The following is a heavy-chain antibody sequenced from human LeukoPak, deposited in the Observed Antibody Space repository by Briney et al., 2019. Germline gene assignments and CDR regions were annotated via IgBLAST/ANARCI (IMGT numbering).Heavy chain of an antibody. CDR2: IRYDGSNK. V-gene: IGHV3-30*02. CDR1: GFTFSSCG. D-gene: IGHD6-19*01. J-gene: IGHJ4*02. CDR3: ARELWSGSIAVVGAPLFFDY. Sequence: GGSLRLSCAASGFTFSSCGMHWVRQAPGKGLEWVAFIRYDGSNKYYADSVKDRLTTSRDNSKNTLSLQMNSLRTEDTAVYYCARELWSGSIAVVGAPLFFDYWGQGTLVIVSS.